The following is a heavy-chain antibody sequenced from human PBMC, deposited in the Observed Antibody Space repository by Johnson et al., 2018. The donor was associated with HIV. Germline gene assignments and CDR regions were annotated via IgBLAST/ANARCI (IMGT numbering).Heavy chain of an antibody. D-gene: IGHD3-16*01. Sequence: QMQLVESGGGLVKPGGSLRLSCAASGFTFSSYAMHWVRQAPGKGLEWVAVISYDGSNKYYADSVKGRFTISRDNSKNTLYLQMNSLRAEDTAVYYCARGGKRVMAAFDIWGQGTMVTVSS. CDR1: GFTFSSYA. CDR2: ISYDGSNK. J-gene: IGHJ3*02. CDR3: ARGGKRVMAAFDI. V-gene: IGHV3-30-3*01.